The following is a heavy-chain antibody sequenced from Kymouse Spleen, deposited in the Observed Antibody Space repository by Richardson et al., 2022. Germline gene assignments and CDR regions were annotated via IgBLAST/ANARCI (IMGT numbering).Heavy chain of an antibody. Sequence: QVQLQQWGAGLLKPSETLSLTCAVYGGSFSGYYWSWIRQPPGKGLEWIGEINHSGSTNYNPSLKSRVTISVDTSKNQFSLKLSSVTAADTAVYYCARGITMVRGVTLFDYWGQGTLVTVSS. V-gene: IGHV4-34*01. D-gene: IGHD3-10*01. J-gene: IGHJ4*02. CDR2: INHSGST. CDR1: GGSFSGYY. CDR3: ARGITMVRGVTLFDY.